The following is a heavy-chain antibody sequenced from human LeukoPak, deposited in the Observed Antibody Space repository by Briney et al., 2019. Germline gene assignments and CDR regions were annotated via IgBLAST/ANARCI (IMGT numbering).Heavy chain of an antibody. D-gene: IGHD2-15*01. CDR2: IKQDGSEK. V-gene: IGHV3-7*01. Sequence: GGSLRPSCAASGFIFSNYWMSWVRQAPGKGLEWVANIKQDGSEKYYVDSVKGRFTISRDNAKNSVYMQMNSLRAEDTAVYSCARQRRYCSGDSCYQRTLDFWGQGTLVTVSS. J-gene: IGHJ4*02. CDR1: GFIFSNYW. CDR3: ARQRRYCSGDSCYQRTLDF.